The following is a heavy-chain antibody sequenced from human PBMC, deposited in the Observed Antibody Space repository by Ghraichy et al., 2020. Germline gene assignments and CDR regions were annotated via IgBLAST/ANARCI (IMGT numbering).Heavy chain of an antibody. D-gene: IGHD2-8*01. CDR1: GGSLNSYF. CDR3: AGESVRWSLGGMAV. CDR2: SYYNGDT. J-gene: IGHJ6*02. V-gene: IGHV4-59*01. Sequence: SETLSLTCTVSGGSLNSYFWTWIRQPPGRGLQWIGYSYYNGDTDYTPSLKSRLTMSIDTSKNQFSMKLRSLTAADTGVYYCAGESVRWSLGGMAVWGRGITVSVSS.